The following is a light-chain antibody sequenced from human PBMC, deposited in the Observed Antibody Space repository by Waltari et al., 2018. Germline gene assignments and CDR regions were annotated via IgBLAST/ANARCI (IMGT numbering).Light chain of an antibody. J-gene: IGLJ2*01. CDR2: DVS. Sequence: QSALTQPRSVSGSPGQSVTISCTGTSSDVGGYNYVSWCQHHPGKAPKLMIYDVSKRPSGVPDRFSGPKSGNTASLTISGLQAEDEADYYCCSYAGSYDVVFGGGTKLTVL. CDR3: CSYAGSYDVV. V-gene: IGLV2-11*01. CDR1: SSDVGGYNY.